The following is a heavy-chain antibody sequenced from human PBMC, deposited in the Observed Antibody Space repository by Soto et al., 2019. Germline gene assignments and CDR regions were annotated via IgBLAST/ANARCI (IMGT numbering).Heavy chain of an antibody. CDR2: IYYSGST. J-gene: IGHJ4*02. D-gene: IGHD2-15*01. V-gene: IGHV4-31*03. CDR1: GGSISSDGYY. CDR3: AREFKQRNCSGGSCYSGYFDY. Sequence: QVQLQESGPGLVKPSQTLSLTCTVSGGSISSDGYYWSWIRQHPGKGLEWIGYIYYSGSTYYNPSLKSRVTISVDTSKNQFSLKLSSVTAADTAVYYCAREFKQRNCSGGSCYSGYFDYWGQGTLVTVSS.